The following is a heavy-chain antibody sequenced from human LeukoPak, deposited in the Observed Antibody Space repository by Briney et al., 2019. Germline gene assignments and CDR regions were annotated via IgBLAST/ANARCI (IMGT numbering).Heavy chain of an antibody. D-gene: IGHD5-12*01. CDR1: GYTFTSYG. CDR2: ISAYNGNT. Sequence: ASVKVSCKASGYTFTSYGISWVRQAPGQGLEWMGWISAYNGNTNYAQKLQGRVTMTTDTSTSTAYMELRSLRSDDTAVHYCARSLSGYDRGDYYYYGMDVWGQGTTVTVSS. CDR3: ARSLSGYDRGDYYYYGMDV. V-gene: IGHV1-18*01. J-gene: IGHJ6*02.